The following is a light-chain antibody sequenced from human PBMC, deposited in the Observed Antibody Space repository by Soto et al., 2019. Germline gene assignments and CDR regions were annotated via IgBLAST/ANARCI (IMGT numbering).Light chain of an antibody. CDR2: AAS. V-gene: IGKV1-39*01. Sequence: DIQMTQSPSSLSASVGYIVTITFRASQSISSYLNWYQQKPGKAPKLLIYAASSLQGGVPSRFSGSGSGTDFTLTISSLQPEDFATYYCQKSYSTLGTFGQGTKVDIK. J-gene: IGKJ1*01. CDR1: QSISSY. CDR3: QKSYSTLGT.